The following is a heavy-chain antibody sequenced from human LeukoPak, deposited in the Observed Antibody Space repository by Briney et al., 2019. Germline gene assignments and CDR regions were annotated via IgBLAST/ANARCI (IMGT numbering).Heavy chain of an antibody. J-gene: IGHJ4*02. V-gene: IGHV3-15*01. Sequence: GGSLRLSCAASGFTFSNAWMTWVRQAPGKGLEWVARIKTRSDGGTTDYAATVTGRFIISRDDSKNMLYLQMNSLNTEDTATYYCTRKSYFENWGQGTLVTVSS. CDR3: TRKSYFEN. CDR1: GFTFSNAW. CDR2: IKTRSDGGTT.